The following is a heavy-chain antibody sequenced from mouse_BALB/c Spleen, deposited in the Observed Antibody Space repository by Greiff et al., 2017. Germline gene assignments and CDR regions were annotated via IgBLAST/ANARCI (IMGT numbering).Heavy chain of an antibody. V-gene: IGHV5-6-5*01. D-gene: IGHD1-1*01. Sequence: EVKLQESGGGLVKPGGSLKLSCAASGFTFSSYAMSWVRQTPEKRLEWVASISSGGSTYYPDSVKGRFTISRDNARNILYLQMSSLRSEDTDMYYCERGESYYASYFDYWGQGTTLTVSS. CDR2: ISSGGST. CDR3: ERGESYYASYFDY. CDR1: GFTFSSYA. J-gene: IGHJ2*01.